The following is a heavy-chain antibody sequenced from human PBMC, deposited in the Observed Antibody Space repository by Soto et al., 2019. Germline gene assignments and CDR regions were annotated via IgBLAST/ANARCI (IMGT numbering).Heavy chain of an antibody. D-gene: IGHD5-18*01. CDR3: ARDTAMALPDA. Sequence: QVQLVQSGTEVKKPGASVKVSCKAAGYTFTSYAISWVRRAPGQGLEWMGWINPYNGNTNYAQKLQGRVTMTTDTSTSTAYMELRSLRSDDTAVYYCARDTAMALPDAWGQGTLATVSS. J-gene: IGHJ4*02. CDR2: INPYNGNT. CDR1: GYTFTSYA. V-gene: IGHV1-18*01.